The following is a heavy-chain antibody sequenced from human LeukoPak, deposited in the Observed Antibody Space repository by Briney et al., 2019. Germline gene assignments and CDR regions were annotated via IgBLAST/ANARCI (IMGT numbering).Heavy chain of an antibody. CDR3: ARQNSRYYFDY. Sequence: SETLSLTCTVSGGSISSYYWSWIRQPPGKGLEWIGYIYYSGSTKYNPSLKSRVTISVDTSKNQFSLKLSSVTAADTAVYYCARQNSRYYFDYWGQGTLVTVSS. CDR2: IYYSGST. CDR1: GGSISSYY. D-gene: IGHD2/OR15-2a*01. V-gene: IGHV4-59*08. J-gene: IGHJ4*02.